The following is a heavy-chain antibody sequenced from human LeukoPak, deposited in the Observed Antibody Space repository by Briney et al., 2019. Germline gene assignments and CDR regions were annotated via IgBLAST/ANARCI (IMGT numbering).Heavy chain of an antibody. J-gene: IGHJ4*02. Sequence: SETLSLTCTVSGGSISSSSYYWSWIRQPPGKGLEWIGEINHSGSTNYNPSLKSRVTISVDTSKNQFSLKLSSVTAADTAVYYCARPSSSGYYYQYYFDYWGQGTLVTVSS. V-gene: IGHV4-39*07. CDR1: GGSISSSSYY. CDR2: INHSGST. D-gene: IGHD3-22*01. CDR3: ARPSSSGYYYQYYFDY.